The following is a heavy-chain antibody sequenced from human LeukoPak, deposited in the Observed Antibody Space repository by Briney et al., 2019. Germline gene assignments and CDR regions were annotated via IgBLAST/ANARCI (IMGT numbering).Heavy chain of an antibody. V-gene: IGHV4-30-2*01. D-gene: IGHD3-10*01. CDR3: ARTTGGSGEFDY. CDR2: IYHSGST. CDR1: GGSISSGGYS. J-gene: IGHJ4*02. Sequence: PSETLSLTCAVSGGSISSGGYSWSWIRQPPGKGLEWIGYIYHSGSTYYNPSLKSRVTISVDRSKNQFSLKLSFVTAADTAVYYCARTTGGSGEFDYWGQGTLVTVSS.